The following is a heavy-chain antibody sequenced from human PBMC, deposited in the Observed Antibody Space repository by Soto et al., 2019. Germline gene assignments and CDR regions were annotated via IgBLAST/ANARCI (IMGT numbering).Heavy chain of an antibody. CDR3: AKDGGSEWEPFGSY. CDR1: GFTFSSYA. D-gene: IGHD1-26*01. V-gene: IGHV3-23*01. CDR2: ISGSGAAT. J-gene: IGHJ4*02. Sequence: EVQLLESGGGLVQIGGSLRLSCAASGFTFSSYAMSWVRQTPGKGLEWVSVISGSGAATYYADSVKGRFTISRDNSKNTLYLQMNSLRAEDTAVYYCAKDGGSEWEPFGSYWGQGTLVTVSS.